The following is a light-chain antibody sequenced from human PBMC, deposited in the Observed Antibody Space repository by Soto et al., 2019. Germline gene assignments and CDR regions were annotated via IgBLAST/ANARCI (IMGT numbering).Light chain of an antibody. J-gene: IGKJ4*01. Sequence: DIQMTQSPSSLSASLGEGATITCRASQSISSYLNWYQQKPGKAPNLLIYAASTLQSGVPSRFSGGGSGTDFPLTISRLTPEDSASDYCLQDHEPLTFGGGTKVDIK. V-gene: IGKV1-39*01. CDR1: QSISSY. CDR2: AAS. CDR3: LQDHEPLT.